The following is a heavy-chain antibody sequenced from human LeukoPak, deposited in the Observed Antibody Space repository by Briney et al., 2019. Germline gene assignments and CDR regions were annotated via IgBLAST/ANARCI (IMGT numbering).Heavy chain of an antibody. CDR3: AKDDAWLQYGN. Sequence: GGSLRLSCTASGFTFSSHGMNWVRQAPGKGLEWVSGISPNGVITYYADSVKGRFTISRDNSKGTVYLQMNSLRPEDTAVYYCAKDDAWLQYGNWGRGTLVTVSS. CDR2: ISPNGVIT. J-gene: IGHJ4*02. D-gene: IGHD5-24*01. V-gene: IGHV3-23*01. CDR1: GFTFSSHG.